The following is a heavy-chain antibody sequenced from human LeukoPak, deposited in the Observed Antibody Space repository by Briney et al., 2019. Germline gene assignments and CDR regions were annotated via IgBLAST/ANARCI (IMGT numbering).Heavy chain of an antibody. CDR2: LSAGGGST. Sequence: GGSLRLSCAASGLTFSDYSMTWVRQAPGKGLFWVSGLSAGGGSTYYAYSVKGRVTISRDNSRNPLHLQINSLRAEDTAVYYCAKDAAGPEYWGQGTLVTVSS. CDR1: GLTFSDYS. CDR3: AKDAAGPEY. D-gene: IGHD6-13*01. J-gene: IGHJ4*02. V-gene: IGHV3-23*01.